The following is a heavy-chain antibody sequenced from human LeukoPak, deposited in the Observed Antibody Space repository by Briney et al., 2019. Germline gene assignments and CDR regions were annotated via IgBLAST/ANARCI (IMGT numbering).Heavy chain of an antibody. CDR2: INWNGGST. D-gene: IGHD6-13*01. CDR1: GFTFDDYG. V-gene: IGHV3-20*01. J-gene: IGHJ5*02. Sequence: GGSLRLSCAASGFTFDDYGMSWVRQAPGKGLEWVSGINWNGGSTGYADSVKGRFTISRDNAKNSLYLQMNSLRAEDTALYHCARVKGSSWWNWFDPWGQGTLVTVSS. CDR3: ARVKGSSWWNWFDP.